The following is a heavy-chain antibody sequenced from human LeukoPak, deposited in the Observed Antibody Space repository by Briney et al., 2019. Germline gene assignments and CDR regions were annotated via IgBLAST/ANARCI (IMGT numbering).Heavy chain of an antibody. V-gene: IGHV3-9*01. Sequence: GGSLRLSCAASGFTFDDYAMHWVRQAPGKGLEWVSGISWNSGSIGYADSVKGRFAISRDNAKNSLYLQMNSLRDEDTALYYCAKDRRSGIAAAGTRYYFDSWGQGTLVTVSS. CDR3: AKDRRSGIAAAGTRYYFDS. CDR2: ISWNSGSI. CDR1: GFTFDDYA. J-gene: IGHJ4*02. D-gene: IGHD6-13*01.